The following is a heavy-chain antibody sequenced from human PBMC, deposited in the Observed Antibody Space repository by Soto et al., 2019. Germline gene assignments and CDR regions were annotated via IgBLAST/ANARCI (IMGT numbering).Heavy chain of an antibody. CDR3: ARSARSYCTNGVRYTLDY. V-gene: IGHV4-34*01. Sequence: SETLSLTCAVYGGSFSCYYWSWIRQPPGKGLEWTGEINHSGSTNYNPSLKSRVAISVDTSKNQFSLKLSSVTAADTAVYYCARSARSYCTNGVRYTLDYWGQGTLVTVSS. CDR1: GGSFSCYY. D-gene: IGHD2-8*01. CDR2: INHSGST. J-gene: IGHJ4*02.